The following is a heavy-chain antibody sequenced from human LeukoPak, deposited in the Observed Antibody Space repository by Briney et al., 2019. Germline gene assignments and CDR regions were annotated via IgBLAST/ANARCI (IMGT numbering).Heavy chain of an antibody. CDR3: AREEAAAGTFY. J-gene: IGHJ4*02. CDR2: IYYSGST. D-gene: IGHD6-13*01. Sequence: SETLSLTCTVSGGSISSSSYYWGWIRQPPGKGLEWIGSIYYSGSTYYNPSLKSRVTISVDTSKNQFSLKLSSVTAADTAVYYCAREEAAAGTFYWGQGTLVTVSS. CDR1: GGSISSSSYY. V-gene: IGHV4-39*07.